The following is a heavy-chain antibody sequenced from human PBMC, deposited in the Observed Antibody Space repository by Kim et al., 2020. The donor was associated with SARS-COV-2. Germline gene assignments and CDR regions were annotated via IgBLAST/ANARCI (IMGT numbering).Heavy chain of an antibody. CDR2: IYYSGST. CDR1: GGSISSYY. J-gene: IGHJ6*01. D-gene: IGHD1-26*01. CDR3: ARDSGGFVCDVGFHYYHY. V-gene: IGHV4-59*13. Sequence: SETLSLTCTVSGGSISSYYWSWIWQRPGTGLEWVGFIYYSGSTNSNPSLTSRVTISVDTSKNKIYLNLSFMTAAATAVSYCARDSGGFVCDVGFHYYHY.